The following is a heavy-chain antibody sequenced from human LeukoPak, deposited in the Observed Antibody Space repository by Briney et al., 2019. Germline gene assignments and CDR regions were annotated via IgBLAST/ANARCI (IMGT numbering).Heavy chain of an antibody. V-gene: IGHV4-59*01. J-gene: IGHJ4*02. Sequence: SETLSLTCTVSGGSISSYYWSWIRQPPGKGLEWIGYIYYSGTTNYNPSLKSRVTISVDTSKNQFSLKLSSVTAADTAVYYCARGVYIAAAQYSYWGQGTLVTVFS. CDR1: GGSISSYY. D-gene: IGHD6-13*01. CDR3: ARGVYIAAAQYSY. CDR2: IYYSGTT.